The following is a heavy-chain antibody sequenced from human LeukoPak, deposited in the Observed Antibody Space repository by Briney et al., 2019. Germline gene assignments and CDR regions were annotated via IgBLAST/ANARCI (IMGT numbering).Heavy chain of an antibody. CDR1: GGTFSSYA. CDR2: IIPIFGTA. V-gene: IGHV1-69*13. CDR3: ARSMVRGVVLEFNWLDP. D-gene: IGHD3-10*01. Sequence: ASVKVSCKASGGTFSSYAISWVRQAPGQGLEWMGGIIPIFGTANYAQKFQGRVTITADESTSTAYMELSSLRSEDTAVYYCARSMVRGVVLEFNWLDPWGQGTLVTVSS. J-gene: IGHJ5*02.